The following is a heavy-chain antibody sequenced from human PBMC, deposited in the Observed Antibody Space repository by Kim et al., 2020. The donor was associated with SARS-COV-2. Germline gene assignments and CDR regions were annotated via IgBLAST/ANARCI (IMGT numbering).Heavy chain of an antibody. V-gene: IGHV1-46*01. Sequence: YAQKFQGRVTMTRDTSTSTVYMELSSLRSEDTAVYYCARDSPDYYYGMDVWGQGTTVTVSS. J-gene: IGHJ6*02. CDR3: ARDSPDYYYGMDV.